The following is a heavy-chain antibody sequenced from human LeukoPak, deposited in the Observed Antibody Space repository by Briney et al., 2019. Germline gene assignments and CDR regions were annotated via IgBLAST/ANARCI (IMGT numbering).Heavy chain of an antibody. V-gene: IGHV4-39*01. CDR3: ARHSIPYYAFWSGYFFDY. Sequence: SETLSLTCTVSCGSITSSGDYWGWMRQSPGKGLEWTGSMDYSGDTYYNPSAKRRVTISVDTSKNQFSLKLSSVTAADTAVYYCARHSIPYYAFWSGYFFDYWGQGTLVTVSS. D-gene: IGHD3-3*01. CDR1: CGSITSSGDY. J-gene: IGHJ4*02. CDR2: MDYSGDT.